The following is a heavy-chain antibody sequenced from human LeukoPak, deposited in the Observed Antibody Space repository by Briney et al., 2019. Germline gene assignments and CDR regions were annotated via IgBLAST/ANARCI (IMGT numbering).Heavy chain of an antibody. J-gene: IGHJ4*02. CDR3: ASGFWSGYYTY. CDR1: GGTFSSYA. CDR2: IIPIFGTA. Sequence: ASVKVSCKASGGTFSSYAISWVRQAPGQGREWMGGIIPIFGTANYAQKFQGKVTITADEATSTAYMELSSLRSEDTAVYYCASGFWSGYYTYWGQGTLVTVSS. V-gene: IGHV1-69*13. D-gene: IGHD3-3*01.